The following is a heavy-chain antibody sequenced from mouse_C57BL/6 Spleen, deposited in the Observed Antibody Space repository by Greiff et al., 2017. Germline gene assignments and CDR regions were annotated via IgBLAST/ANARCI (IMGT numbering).Heavy chain of an antibody. CDR3: VRQDSSGYSYYAMDY. Sequence: EVKLVESGGGLVQPKGSLKLSCAASGFCFNTYAMNWVRQAPGKGWEWVARIRSKSNNYATYYADSVKDRFTISRDDSESMLYLQMNNLKTEDTAMYYGVRQDSSGYSYYAMDYWGQGTSVTVSS. CDR2: IRSKSNNYAT. D-gene: IGHD3-2*02. V-gene: IGHV10-1*01. J-gene: IGHJ4*01. CDR1: GFCFNTYA.